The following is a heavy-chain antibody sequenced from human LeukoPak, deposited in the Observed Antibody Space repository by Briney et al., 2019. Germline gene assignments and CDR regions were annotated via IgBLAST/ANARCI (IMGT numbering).Heavy chain of an antibody. CDR3: ARHSDSLGWLDP. D-gene: IGHD1-26*01. CDR2: VYYNGYT. Sequence: SETLSLTCSVSGGSITTYYWSWIRQPPGRGLEWIGFVYYNGYTSYNPSLKSRVSMSVDTSHNQFSLKLSSVTAADTAVYYCARHSDSLGWLDPWGQGTLVTVSS. V-gene: IGHV4-59*01. J-gene: IGHJ5*02. CDR1: GGSITTYY.